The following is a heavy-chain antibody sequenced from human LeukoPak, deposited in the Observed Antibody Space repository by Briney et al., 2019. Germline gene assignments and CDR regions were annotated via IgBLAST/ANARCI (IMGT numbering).Heavy chain of an antibody. CDR1: GYTFTGYD. V-gene: IGHV1-8*01. CDR3: ARVLYGSSWYYFDY. J-gene: IGHJ4*02. Sequence: ASVKVSCKASGYTFTGYDINWVRQATGQGLEWMGWMNPNSGNTGYAQKFQGRVTMTRNTSISTAYMELSSLRSEDTAVYYCARVLYGSSWYYFDYWGQGTLVTVSS. D-gene: IGHD6-13*01. CDR2: MNPNSGNT.